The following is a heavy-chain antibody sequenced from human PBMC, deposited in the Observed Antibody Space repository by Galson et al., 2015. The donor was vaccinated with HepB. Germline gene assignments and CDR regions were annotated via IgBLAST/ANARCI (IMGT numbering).Heavy chain of an antibody. CDR2: IYFSGST. CDR3: ARSRLDGFDY. Sequence: SETLSLTCTVSGDSISSYSYYWGWIRQPPGKGLEWIGSIYFSGSTYYNPSLKSRVTISVDTSENQFSLKLSSVTAADTAVYYCARSRLDGFDYWGQGTLVIVSS. J-gene: IGHJ4*02. D-gene: IGHD6-13*01. V-gene: IGHV4-39*01. CDR1: GDSISSYSYY.